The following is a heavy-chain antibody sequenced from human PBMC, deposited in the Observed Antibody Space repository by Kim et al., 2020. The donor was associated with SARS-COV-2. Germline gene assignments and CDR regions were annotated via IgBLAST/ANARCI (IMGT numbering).Heavy chain of an antibody. D-gene: IGHD3-10*01. CDR2: MNPNSGNT. CDR1: GYTFTSYD. V-gene: IGHV1-8*01. J-gene: IGHJ5*02. CDR3: ARGVWHGSGSYPTTLTNWFDP. Sequence: ASVKVSCKASGYTFTSYDINWVRQATGQGLEWMGWMNPNSGNTGYAQKFQGRVTMTRNTSISTAYMELSSLRSEDTAVYYCARGVWHGSGSYPTTLTNWFDPWGQGTLVTVSS.